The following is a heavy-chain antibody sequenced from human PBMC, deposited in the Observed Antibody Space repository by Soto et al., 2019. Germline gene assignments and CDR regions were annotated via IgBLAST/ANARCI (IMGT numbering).Heavy chain of an antibody. CDR2: IYYSGST. CDR1: GCSISSYY. J-gene: IGHJ6*02. Sequence: SETLSLTCTVSGCSISSYYWSWIRQPPGKGLEWIGYIYYSGSTNYNPSLKNRVTISVDTSKNQFSLKLSSVTAADTAVYYCASASIQLWSPYYYYGLDVWGQGTTVTVSS. CDR3: ASASIQLWSPYYYYGLDV. D-gene: IGHD5-18*01. V-gene: IGHV4-59*01.